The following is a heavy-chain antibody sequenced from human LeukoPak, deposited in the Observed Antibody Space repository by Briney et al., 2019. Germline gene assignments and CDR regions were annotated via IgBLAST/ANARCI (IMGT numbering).Heavy chain of an antibody. CDR1: GFTFSSYW. CDR3: ARGQYYMDV. CDR2: INQDGDEK. Sequence: PGGSLRLSCEASGFTFSSYWMSWVRQAPGKGLEWVANINQDGDEKYYVDSVRGRFSISRDNGKNSLYLQMNSLRAKDTAVYYCARGQYYMDVWGKGTTVTVSS. J-gene: IGHJ6*03. V-gene: IGHV3-7*01.